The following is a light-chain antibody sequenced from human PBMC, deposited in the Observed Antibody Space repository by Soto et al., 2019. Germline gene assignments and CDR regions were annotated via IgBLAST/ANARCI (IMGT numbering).Light chain of an antibody. V-gene: IGKV3-20*01. CDR2: GTS. J-gene: IGKJ2*01. CDR3: QQYDNSLYT. CDR1: QSVDSSY. Sequence: ENVLTQSPGTLSLSPGERATLSCSASQSVDSSYLAWYQQKPGQAPRLLIYGTSTRATGISDRFSGSGSGTDFALTINRLEPEDFAVYYCQQYDNSLYTFGQGTRLEIK.